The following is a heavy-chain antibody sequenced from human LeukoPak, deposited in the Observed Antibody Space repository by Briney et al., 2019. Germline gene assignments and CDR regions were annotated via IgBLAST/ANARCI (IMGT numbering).Heavy chain of an antibody. V-gene: IGHV3-7*03. CDR1: GFALSSHW. J-gene: IGHJ6*02. Sequence: GGSLRLSCAASGFALSSHWMTWVRQVPGRGPEWVANVNRDGSETYYLDSVKGRFTISKDNAKNSLYLQMNSLRAGDTALYHCARNNGMDVWGQGTTVIVSS. CDR2: VNRDGSET. CDR3: ARNNGMDV.